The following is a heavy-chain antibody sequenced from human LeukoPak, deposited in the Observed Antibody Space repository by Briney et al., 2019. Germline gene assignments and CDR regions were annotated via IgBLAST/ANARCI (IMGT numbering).Heavy chain of an antibody. Sequence: PSETLSLTCTVSGGSISSSSYYWGWIRQPPGKGLEWIGSIYYSGSTYYNPSLKGRVTISVDTSKNQFSLKLSSVTAADTAVYYCARGGGTGYTFDYWGQGTLVTVSS. V-gene: IGHV4-39*07. CDR2: IYYSGST. J-gene: IGHJ4*02. CDR1: GGSISSSSYY. CDR3: ARGGGTGYTFDY. D-gene: IGHD5-24*01.